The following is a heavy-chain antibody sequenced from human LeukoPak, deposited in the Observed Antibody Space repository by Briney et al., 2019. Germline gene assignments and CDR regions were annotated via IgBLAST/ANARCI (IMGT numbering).Heavy chain of an antibody. J-gene: IGHJ6*02. CDR2: IYYSGST. V-gene: IGHV4-39*01. Sequence: SETLSLTCTVSGGSISSSSYYWGWIRQPPGKGLEWIGGIYYSGSTYYNPSLKSRVTISVDTSKHQFSLKLSSVTAADTAVCYCALFPLDGMDVWGQGTTVTVSS. CDR3: ALFPLDGMDV. D-gene: IGHD2-21*01. CDR1: GGSISSSSYY.